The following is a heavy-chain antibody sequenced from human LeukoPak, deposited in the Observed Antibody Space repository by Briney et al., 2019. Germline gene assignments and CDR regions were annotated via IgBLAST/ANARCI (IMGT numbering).Heavy chain of an antibody. J-gene: IGHJ5*02. CDR2: IIPIFGTA. Sequence: SVKVSCKASGGTLSSYAISWVRQAPGHRLEWMGGIIPIFGTAYYAQKFQGRVTITADESTSTAYMELSSLRSEDTAVYYCARGGDIVVVPAAERGWFDPWGQGNLVTVSS. D-gene: IGHD2-2*01. CDR1: GGTLSSYA. CDR3: ARGGDIVVVPAAERGWFDP. V-gene: IGHV1-69*13.